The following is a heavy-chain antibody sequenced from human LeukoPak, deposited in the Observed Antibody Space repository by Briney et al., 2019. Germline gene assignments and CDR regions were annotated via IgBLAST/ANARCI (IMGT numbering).Heavy chain of an antibody. CDR2: IYYSGTT. D-gene: IGHD3-22*01. CDR1: GGSISSSNYY. Sequence: SEALSLTCTVSGGSISSSNYYWGWIRQPPGKGLEWLGSIYYSGTTYYNPSLKSRVTISVDTSKNQFSLNLSSVTAADTAVYYCARQKYYDTSGYAIDYWGQGTLVTVSS. V-gene: IGHV4-39*01. CDR3: ARQKYYDTSGYAIDY. J-gene: IGHJ4*02.